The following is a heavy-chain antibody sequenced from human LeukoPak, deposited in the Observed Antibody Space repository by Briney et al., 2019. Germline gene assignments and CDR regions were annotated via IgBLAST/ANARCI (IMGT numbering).Heavy chain of an antibody. Sequence: GASVKVSCKAPGYTFTSYDINWVRQATGQGLEWMGWMNPNSGNTGYAQKFQGRVTMTRNTSISTAYMELSSLRSEDTAVYYCARVMVRGQPRGFGYWGQGTLVTVSS. CDR2: MNPNSGNT. CDR3: ARVMVRGQPRGFGY. J-gene: IGHJ4*02. V-gene: IGHV1-8*01. CDR1: GYTFTSYD. D-gene: IGHD3-10*01.